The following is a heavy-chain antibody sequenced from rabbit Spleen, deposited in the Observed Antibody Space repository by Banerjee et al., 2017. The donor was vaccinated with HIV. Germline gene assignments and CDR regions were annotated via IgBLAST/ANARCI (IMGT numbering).Heavy chain of an antibody. D-gene: IGHD5-1*01. CDR1: GFDFSNNA. V-gene: IGHV1S45*01. CDR3: ARDAIVGAINYFNL. Sequence: QEQLVESGGGLVQPEGSLTLTCRASGFDFSNNAMCWVRQAPGKGLEWIACIAAGSGGDTYYASWAKGRFTISKTSSTTVTLQMTSLAAADTATYFCARDAIVGAINYFNLWGPGTLVTVS. J-gene: IGHJ4*01. CDR2: IAAGSGGDT.